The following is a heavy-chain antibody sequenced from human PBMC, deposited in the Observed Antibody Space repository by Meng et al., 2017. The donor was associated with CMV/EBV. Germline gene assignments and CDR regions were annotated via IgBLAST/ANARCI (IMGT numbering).Heavy chain of an antibody. CDR2: ISSSSSYI. J-gene: IGHJ4*02. CDR1: GFTFSSYS. Sequence: GGSLRLSCAAPGFTFSSYSMNWVRQAPGKGLEWVSSISSSSSYIYYADSVKGRFTISRDNAKNSLYLQMNSLRAEDTAVYYCARDGDYYDSVNFDYWGQGTLVTVSS. D-gene: IGHD3-22*01. CDR3: ARDGDYYDSVNFDY. V-gene: IGHV3-21*01.